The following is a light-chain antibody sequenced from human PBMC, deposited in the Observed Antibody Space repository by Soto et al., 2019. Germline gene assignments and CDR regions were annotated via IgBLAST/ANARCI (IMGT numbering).Light chain of an antibody. CDR3: SSYTSISTLV. Sequence: QSALTQPASVSGSPGQSITISCSGTSSDVGHYNYVSWYQQHPGKAPKLMIFEVTNRPSGVSNRFSGSKSGNTASLTISGLQAEDEADYYCSSYTSISTLVFGGGTKVTVL. V-gene: IGLV2-14*01. CDR1: SSDVGHYNY. J-gene: IGLJ2*01. CDR2: EVT.